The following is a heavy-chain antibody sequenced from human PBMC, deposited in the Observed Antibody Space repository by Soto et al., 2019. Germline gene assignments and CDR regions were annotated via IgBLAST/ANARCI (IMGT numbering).Heavy chain of an antibody. CDR1: GGSISSGGYY. D-gene: IGHD3-9*01. J-gene: IGHJ3*02. CDR2: IYYRGST. Sequence: QVQLQESGPGLVKPSQTLSLTCTVSGGSISSGGYYWSWIRQHPGKGLEWIGYIYYRGSTYYNPSLKSRVTIYVDTSKNQFSLKLSSVTAADTAVYYCARSLPTQTYYDILTGAFDIWGQGTMVTVSS. CDR3: ARSLPTQTYYDILTGAFDI. V-gene: IGHV4-31*03.